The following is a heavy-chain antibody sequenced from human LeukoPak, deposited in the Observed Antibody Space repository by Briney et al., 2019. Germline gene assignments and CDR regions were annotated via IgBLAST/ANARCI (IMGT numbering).Heavy chain of an antibody. CDR2: IYSGGST. CDR1: GFTVSSNY. D-gene: IGHD3-22*01. CDR3: ARGADYYDSSGYYYVLGY. V-gene: IGHV3-66*01. Sequence: GGSLRLSCAASGFTVSSNYMSWVRQAPGKGLEWVSVIYSGGSTYYADSVKGRFTISRDNSKNTLYLQMNSLRAEDTAVYYCARGADYYDSSGYYYVLGYWGQGTLVTVSS. J-gene: IGHJ4*02.